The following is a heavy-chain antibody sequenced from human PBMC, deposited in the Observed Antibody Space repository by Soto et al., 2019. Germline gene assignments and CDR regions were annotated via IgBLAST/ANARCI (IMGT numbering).Heavy chain of an antibody. J-gene: IGHJ6*02. D-gene: IGHD2-21*01. Sequence: ASVKVSCKASGYDYLTYAITWVRQSPGQGLEWMGWISTLNGNTNYAQAFQGRVTMTTDTSTATAHLELRSLKSDDTAVYYCARRVQPGLPYYYGMDVWGQGTRVTVPS. CDR2: ISTLNGNT. CDR3: ARRVQPGLPYYYGMDV. CDR1: GYDYLTYA. V-gene: IGHV1-18*01.